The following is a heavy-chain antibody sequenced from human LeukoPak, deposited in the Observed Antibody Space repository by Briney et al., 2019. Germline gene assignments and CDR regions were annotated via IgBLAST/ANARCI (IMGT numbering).Heavy chain of an antibody. CDR1: GFTFSSYA. Sequence: QPGGSLRLSCAASGFTFSSYAMSWVRQAPGKGLEWVSAISGSGGSTYYADSVKGRFTISRDNSKNTLYLQMNSLRAEDTAVYYCAKGQYYDSSGYYWAPFDYWGQGTLVTVSS. D-gene: IGHD3-22*01. CDR2: ISGSGGST. V-gene: IGHV3-23*01. J-gene: IGHJ4*02. CDR3: AKGQYYDSSGYYWAPFDY.